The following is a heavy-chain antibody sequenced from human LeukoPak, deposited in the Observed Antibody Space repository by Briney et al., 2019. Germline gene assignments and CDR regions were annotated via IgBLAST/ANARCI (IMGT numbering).Heavy chain of an antibody. D-gene: IGHD3-16*01. V-gene: IGHV3-30*04. CDR3: AIGGGLLWMGEFPRFFDS. CDR2: ISYDGSNK. Sequence: GGSLRLSCAASGFTFSSYAMHWVRQAPGKGLVWVAVISYDGSNKYYADSVKGRFTISRDNSKNTLYLQMNSLRADDTAVYYCAIGGGLLWMGEFPRFFDSWGQGTLVTVSS. CDR1: GFTFSSYA. J-gene: IGHJ4*02.